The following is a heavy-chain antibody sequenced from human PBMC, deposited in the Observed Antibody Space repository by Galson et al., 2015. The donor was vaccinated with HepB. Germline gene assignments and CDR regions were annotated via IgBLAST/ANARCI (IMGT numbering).Heavy chain of an antibody. Sequence: SLRLSCAASGFNVSAYAMHWVRQTPGKGLEWVAVVSSDENNIYYADSVRGRFTISRDNSRDTLYLQMNSLRAEDTAVYYCARTFYFDYWGQGTLVTVSP. J-gene: IGHJ4*02. V-gene: IGHV3-30*04. CDR3: ARTFYFDY. CDR2: VSSDENNI. CDR1: GFNVSAYA.